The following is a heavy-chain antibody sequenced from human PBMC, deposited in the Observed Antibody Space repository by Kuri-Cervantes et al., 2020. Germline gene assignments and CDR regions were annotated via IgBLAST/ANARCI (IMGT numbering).Heavy chain of an antibody. CDR3: ATLYYFDY. Sequence: ASVKVSCKASGSTFTSYDIIWVRQATGQGLEWMGWMNPNSGKTAYAQKFQGRVTMTSNTSISTAYMELSSLRSEDTAVYYCATLYYFDYWGQGTLVTVSS. CDR2: MNPNSGKT. V-gene: IGHV1-8*02. J-gene: IGHJ4*02. CDR1: GSTFTSYD.